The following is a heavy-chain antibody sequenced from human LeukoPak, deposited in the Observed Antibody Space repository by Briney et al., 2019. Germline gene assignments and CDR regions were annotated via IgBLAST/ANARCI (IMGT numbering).Heavy chain of an antibody. CDR1: GGSTSGSY. J-gene: IGHJ6*02. CDR3: ARTGYGRDYYGMDV. CDR2: IHYTGST. Sequence: SETLSLTCSVSGGSTSGSYWSWVRQPPGKGLQWVGYIHYTGSTNYNPSPKSRVTISIDTPKNQVSLRLTSVTPADTAVYYCARTGYGRDYYGMDVWGQGTTVTVSS. D-gene: IGHD1-14*01. V-gene: IGHV4-59*01.